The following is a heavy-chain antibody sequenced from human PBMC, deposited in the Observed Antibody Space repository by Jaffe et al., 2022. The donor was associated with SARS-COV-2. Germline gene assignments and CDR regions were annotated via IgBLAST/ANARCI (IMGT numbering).Heavy chain of an antibody. V-gene: IGHV3-21*01. CDR1: GFTFSSYS. D-gene: IGHD6-13*01. CDR2: ISSSSSYI. CDR3: AREPPSPGIAAADGEG. J-gene: IGHJ4*02. Sequence: EVQLVESGGGLVKPGGSLRLSCAASGFTFSSYSMNWVRQAPGKGLEWVSSISSSSSYIYYADSVKGRFTISRDNAKNSLYLQMNSLRAEDTAVYYCAREPPSPGIAAADGEGWGQGTLVTVSS.